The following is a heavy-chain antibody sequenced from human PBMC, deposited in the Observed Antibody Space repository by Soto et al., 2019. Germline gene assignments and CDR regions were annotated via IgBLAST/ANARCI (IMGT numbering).Heavy chain of an antibody. D-gene: IGHD3-3*01. J-gene: IGHJ4*02. Sequence: PGGSLRLSCAASGFTFSSYGMHWVRQAPGKGLEWVAVISYDGSNKYYADSVKGRFTISRDNSKNTLYLQMNSLRAEDTAVYYCAKDLRRFLEGCIDYWGQGTLVTVSS. CDR2: ISYDGSNK. CDR1: GFTFSSYG. V-gene: IGHV3-30*18. CDR3: AKDLRRFLEGCIDY.